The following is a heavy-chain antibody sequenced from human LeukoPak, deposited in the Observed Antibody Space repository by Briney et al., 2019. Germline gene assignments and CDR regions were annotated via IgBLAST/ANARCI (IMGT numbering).Heavy chain of an antibody. J-gene: IGHJ4*02. D-gene: IGHD4-23*01. Sequence: PSEILSLTCAVYGGSFSGYYWSWIRQPPGKGLEWIGEINHSGSTNYNPFLKSRVTISVDTSKNQFSLKLSSVTAADTAVYYCARKSWRVTDYWGQGTLVTVSS. CDR3: ARKSWRVTDY. CDR2: INHSGST. V-gene: IGHV4-34*01. CDR1: GGSFSGYY.